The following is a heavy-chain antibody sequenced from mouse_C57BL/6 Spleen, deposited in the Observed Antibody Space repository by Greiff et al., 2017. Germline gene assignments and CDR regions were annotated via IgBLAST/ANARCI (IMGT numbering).Heavy chain of an antibody. Sequence: DVQLQESGPGLVKPSQSLSLTCSVTGYSITSGYYWNWIRQFPGNKLEWMGYISYDGSNNYNPSLKNRISITRDTAKNHFFLKLNSVTTEDTATYYCARVPATVGYFDVWGTGTTVTVSS. V-gene: IGHV3-6*01. J-gene: IGHJ1*03. CDR3: ARVPATVGYFDV. CDR1: GYSITSGYY. D-gene: IGHD1-1*01. CDR2: ISYDGSN.